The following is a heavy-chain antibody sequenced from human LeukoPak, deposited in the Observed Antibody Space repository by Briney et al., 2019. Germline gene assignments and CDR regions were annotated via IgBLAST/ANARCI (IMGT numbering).Heavy chain of an antibody. CDR1: GFTVSSNY. V-gene: IGHV3-66*01. CDR2: IYSGGST. D-gene: IGHD5-12*01. Sequence: GGSLRLSCAASGFTVSSNYMSWVRQAPGRGLEWVSVIYSGGSTYYADSVKGRFTISRDNSKNTLHLQMNSLRAEDTAVYYCARGGYPRYSGYDDFGCWGQGTLVTVSS. J-gene: IGHJ4*02. CDR3: ARGGYPRYSGYDDFGC.